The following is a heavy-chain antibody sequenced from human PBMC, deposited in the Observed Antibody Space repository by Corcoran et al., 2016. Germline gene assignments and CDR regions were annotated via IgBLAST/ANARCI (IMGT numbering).Heavy chain of an antibody. CDR3: ARSKYASGNYAYYGMDV. V-gene: IGHV4-39*01. D-gene: IGHD3-10*01. CDR2: IYYSGNT. Sequence: QLQLQESGPGLVRPSETLSLTCSVSGDSITNTNYYWGWVRQPPGQGLEWIGSIYYSGNTYHNPSLKSRVTISVDTSKNQFSLKLSSVTAADTAVYYCARSKYASGNYAYYGMDVWGQGTTVTVSS. J-gene: IGHJ6*02. CDR1: GDSITNTNYY.